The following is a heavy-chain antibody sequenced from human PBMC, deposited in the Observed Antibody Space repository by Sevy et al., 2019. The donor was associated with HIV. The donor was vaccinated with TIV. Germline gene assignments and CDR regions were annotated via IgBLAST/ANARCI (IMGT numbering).Heavy chain of an antibody. CDR2: IYYSGST. Sequence: SETLSLTCTVSGGSISSSSYYWGWIRQPPGKGLEGIGSIYYSGSTYYNPSLKSRVTISVDTSKNPFSLKLSSVTAADTAGYYWARRGYCGGDRMDDYWGQGTLVTVSS. CDR1: GGSISSSSYY. D-gene: IGHD2-21*02. CDR3: ARRGYCGGDRMDDY. J-gene: IGHJ4*02. V-gene: IGHV4-39*01.